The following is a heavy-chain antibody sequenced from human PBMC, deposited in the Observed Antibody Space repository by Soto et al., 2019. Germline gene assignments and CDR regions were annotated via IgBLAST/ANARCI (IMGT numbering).Heavy chain of an antibody. CDR1: GFTVSSYG. CDR3: ARVRASSKQQAPCDY. D-gene: IGHD6-13*01. J-gene: IGHJ4*02. CDR2: ISYDGSNK. Sequence: QVQLVESGGGVVQPGRSLRLSCAASGFTVSSYGMHWVRQAPGKGLEWVAVISYDGSNKYYADSVTGRFTFSRDNCKTTVYVRMTSLRAGATAVYACARVRASSKQQAPCDYWGQGTLVTVSS. V-gene: IGHV3-30*03.